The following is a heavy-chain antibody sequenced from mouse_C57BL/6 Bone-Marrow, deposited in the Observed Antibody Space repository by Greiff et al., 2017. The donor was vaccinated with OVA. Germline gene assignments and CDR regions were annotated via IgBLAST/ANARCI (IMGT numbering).Heavy chain of an antibody. Sequence: VKLQQPGAELVRPGSSVKLSCKASGYTFTSYWMDWVKQRPGQGLEWIGNIYPSDSETHYNQKFKDKATLTVDKSSSTAYMQLSSLTSEDSAVYYCARYLCGYFDYWGQGTTLTVSS. CDR1: GYTFTSYW. CDR3: ARYLCGYFDY. D-gene: IGHD5-1*01. V-gene: IGHV1-61*01. J-gene: IGHJ2*01. CDR2: IYPSDSET.